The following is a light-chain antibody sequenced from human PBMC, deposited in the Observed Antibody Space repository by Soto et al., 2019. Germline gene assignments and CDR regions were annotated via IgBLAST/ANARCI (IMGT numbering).Light chain of an antibody. V-gene: IGLV2-14*01. J-gene: IGLJ1*01. Sequence: QSALTQPASVSGSPGQSITISCTGTSSDVGGYNYVSWYQQHPGKAPKLMIYDVSNRPSGVSNRFSGSKSGNTASLTISGLQAEDDADYYCSSYTSSSTIVFGNGTKLTVL. CDR1: SSDVGGYNY. CDR3: SSYTSSSTIV. CDR2: DVS.